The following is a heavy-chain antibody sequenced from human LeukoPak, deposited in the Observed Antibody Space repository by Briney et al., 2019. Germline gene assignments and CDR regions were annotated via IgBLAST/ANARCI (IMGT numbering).Heavy chain of an antibody. CDR2: TRNKANSYTT. CDR1: GFTFSDHY. V-gene: IGHV3-72*01. D-gene: IGHD1-20*01. CDR3: ARVRIIGTSYYFDS. J-gene: IGHJ4*02. Sequence: AGSLRLSCAASGFTFSDHYMDWVRQAPGKGLEWVGRTRNKANSYTTEYAASVKGRFTISRDDSKNSLYLQMNSLKTEDTAVYYCARVRIIGTSYYFDSWGQGILVTVSS.